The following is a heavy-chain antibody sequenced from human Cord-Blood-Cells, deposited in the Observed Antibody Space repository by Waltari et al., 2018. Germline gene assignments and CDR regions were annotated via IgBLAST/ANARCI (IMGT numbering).Heavy chain of an antibody. V-gene: IGHV2-5*01. D-gene: IGHD3-22*01. CDR2: IYWNDEK. J-gene: IGHJ4*02. CDR3: AHGSTYYYDSSGYYYDY. CDR1: GFSLSTSGVG. Sequence: QITLKESGPTLVKPTQTLTLTCTFSGFSLSTSGVGVGWIRQPPGKALEWLALIYWNDEKRYSPSLKSRLTITKDTSKNQVVLTMTNMDPVDTATYYCAHGSTYYYDSSGYYYDYWGQGTLVTVSS.